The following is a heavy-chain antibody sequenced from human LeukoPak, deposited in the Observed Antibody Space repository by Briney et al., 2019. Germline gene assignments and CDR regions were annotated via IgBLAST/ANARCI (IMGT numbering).Heavy chain of an antibody. CDR2: ISSSGSTI. J-gene: IGHJ4*02. CDR1: GFTSSDYY. Sequence: GGSLRLSCAASGFTSSDYYMSWIRQAPGKGLEWVSYISSSGSTIYYADSVKGRFTISRDNAKNSLYLQMNSLRAEDTAVYYCARVSRDGYNFDYWGQGTLVTVSS. V-gene: IGHV3-11*01. CDR3: ARVSRDGYNFDY. D-gene: IGHD5-24*01.